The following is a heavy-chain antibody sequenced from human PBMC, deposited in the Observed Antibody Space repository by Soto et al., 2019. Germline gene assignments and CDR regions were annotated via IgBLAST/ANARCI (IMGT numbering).Heavy chain of an antibody. CDR2: ISYDGSNK. V-gene: IGHV3-30*18. CDR3: AKDRGYCSSPICFNITDFDY. Sequence: QVQLVESGGGVVQPGRSLRLSCAASGFTFTTYGMNWVRQAPGKGLEWVAVISYDGSNKLYADSVRGRCAISRDNSKNTLYLQMDSLRPEDTAVYYCAKDRGYCSSPICFNITDFDYWGQGAPVTFSS. D-gene: IGHD2-2*01. CDR1: GFTFTTYG. J-gene: IGHJ4*02.